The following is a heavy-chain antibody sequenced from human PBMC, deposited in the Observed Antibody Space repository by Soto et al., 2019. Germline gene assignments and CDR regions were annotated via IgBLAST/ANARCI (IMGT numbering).Heavy chain of an antibody. D-gene: IGHD2-21*01. V-gene: IGHV4-34*01. CDR2: IHQSGNT. CDR3: ARLSGRKAIRVTNGWFDP. CDR1: GGSFSGYW. J-gene: IGHJ5*02. Sequence: QVYLQQWGAGLLKPSETLCLTCAVYGGSFSGYWWCWIRQSQGRGLEWIGEIHQSGNTIYHPSLHSRVTMSVDPSKNQFSLNLTSVTAADTAIYYHARLSGRKAIRVTNGWFDPWGQGTPVTVSS.